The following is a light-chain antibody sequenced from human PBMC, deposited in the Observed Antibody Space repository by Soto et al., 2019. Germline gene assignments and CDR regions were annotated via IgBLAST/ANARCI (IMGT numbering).Light chain of an antibody. Sequence: DIQMTQSPSTLSGSVGDRVTITCRASQTISSWLAWYQQKPGKAPKLLIYKASTLKSGVPSRFSRSGPRTEFTLTISSLQPDDFATYYCQHYNSYSEAFGQGTKVDIK. CDR3: QHYNSYSEA. CDR1: QTISSW. J-gene: IGKJ1*01. V-gene: IGKV1-5*03. CDR2: KAS.